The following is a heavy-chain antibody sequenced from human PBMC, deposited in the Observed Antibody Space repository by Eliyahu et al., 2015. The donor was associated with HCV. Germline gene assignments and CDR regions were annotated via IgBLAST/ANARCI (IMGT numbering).Heavy chain of an antibody. V-gene: IGHV4-34*01. CDR3: ARTPMGGYSYGNAFDI. CDR1: GGSFSGYY. D-gene: IGHD5-18*01. CDR2: INHSGST. Sequence: QVQLQQWGAGLLKPSETLSLTCAVYGGSFSGYYWSWIRQPPGKGLEWIGEINHSGSTNYNPSLKSRVTISVDTSKNQFSLKLSSVTAADTAVYYCARTPMGGYSYGNAFDIWGQGTMVTVSS. J-gene: IGHJ3*02.